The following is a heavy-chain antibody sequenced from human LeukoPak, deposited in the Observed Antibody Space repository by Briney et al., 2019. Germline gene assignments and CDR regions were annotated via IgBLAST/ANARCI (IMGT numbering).Heavy chain of an antibody. Sequence: KSGGSLRLSCAASGFIFSSYNMNWVRQAPGKGLEWVSSISSSSNYLYYADSVKGRFTVSRDNAKNTLYLQMNSLRAEDTAVYYCAKGKFNYYGSGSYGLDYWGQGTLVTVSS. J-gene: IGHJ4*02. V-gene: IGHV3-21*04. CDR1: GFIFSSYN. CDR2: ISSSSNYL. CDR3: AKGKFNYYGSGSYGLDY. D-gene: IGHD3-10*01.